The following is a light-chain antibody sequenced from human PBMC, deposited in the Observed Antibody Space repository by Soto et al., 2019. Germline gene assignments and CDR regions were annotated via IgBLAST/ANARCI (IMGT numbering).Light chain of an antibody. Sequence: VQLHNSHPSLSASVGDGVTITGRASQNINNYLNWYQQKPGKAPKLLISVESNLQSGVPSRFSGRGSGTEFTLTISSLQSEYFATYYCQQSYTTPLTFGGGTKVDI. V-gene: IGKV1-39*01. CDR3: QQSYTTPLT. J-gene: IGKJ4*01. CDR1: QNINNY. CDR2: VES.